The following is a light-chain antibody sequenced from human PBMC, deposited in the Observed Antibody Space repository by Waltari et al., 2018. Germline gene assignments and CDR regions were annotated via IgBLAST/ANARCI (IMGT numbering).Light chain of an antibody. CDR3: QQYQSYPVT. V-gene: IGKV1-16*02. J-gene: IGKJ4*01. CDR2: GAS. CDR1: RGITNY. Sequence: DIQMTQSPSSLSASVRDKVTITCRASRGITNYLAWFQHKPGKAPKSLIYGASRLQSGVPSKFSDSGSGTDFTLTISSLQPEDFATYYCQQYQSYPVTFGGGTKVEIK.